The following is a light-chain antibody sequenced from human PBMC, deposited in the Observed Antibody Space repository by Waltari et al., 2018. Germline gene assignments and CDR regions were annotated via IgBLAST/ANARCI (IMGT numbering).Light chain of an antibody. Sequence: DIQMTQSPSSLSASVGDRVTIACRTSQSIRNHLNWYQQKPGKAPKLLIYAASTLQSGVPSRFSGSGSGTDFTLTISSLQPEDFATYYCEQSYNIPTFGGGTKVEIK. J-gene: IGKJ4*01. CDR1: QSIRNH. V-gene: IGKV1-39*01. CDR2: AAS. CDR3: EQSYNIPT.